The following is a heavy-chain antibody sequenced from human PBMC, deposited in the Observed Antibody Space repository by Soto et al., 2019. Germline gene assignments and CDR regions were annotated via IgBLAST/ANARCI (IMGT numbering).Heavy chain of an antibody. CDR2: IYYSGST. CDR3: ARDSYYDSYYYGMDV. D-gene: IGHD3-22*01. CDR1: GGSISSSSYY. V-gene: IGHV4-31*03. Sequence: TLSLTCTVSGGSISSSSYYWGWIRQPPGKGLEWIGYIYYSGSTYYNPSLKSRVTISVDTSKNQFSLKLSSVTAADTAVYYCARDSYYDSYYYGMDVWGQGTTVTVSS. J-gene: IGHJ6*02.